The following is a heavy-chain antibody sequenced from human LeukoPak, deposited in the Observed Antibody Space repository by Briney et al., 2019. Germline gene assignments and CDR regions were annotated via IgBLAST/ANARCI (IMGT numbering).Heavy chain of an antibody. CDR2: INPNSGGT. CDR1: GYTFTSYD. CDR3: ARTLYIAAVPGGFDY. Sequence: ASVKVSCKASGYTFTSYDINWVRQAPGQGLEWMGWINPNSGGTNYAQKFQGRVTMTRDTSISTAYMELSRLRSDDTALYYCARTLYIAAVPGGFDYWGQGTLVTVSS. V-gene: IGHV1-2*02. D-gene: IGHD6-13*01. J-gene: IGHJ4*02.